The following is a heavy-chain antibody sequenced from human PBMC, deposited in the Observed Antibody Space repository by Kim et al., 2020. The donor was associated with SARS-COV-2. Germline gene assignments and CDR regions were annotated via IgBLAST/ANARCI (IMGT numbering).Heavy chain of an antibody. CDR2: INYVGYT. Sequence: SETLSLTCSVSAGSIRRFHWSWIRQAPGKGLEYIGYINYVGYTNINYNPSLKSRVTISIDTSRNQFSLTLTSVTTADSAVYYCARGAPGRTVADSVDAFDIWGRGTLVTVSS. CDR3: ARGAPGRTVADSVDAFDI. CDR1: AGSIRRFH. D-gene: IGHD6-19*01. V-gene: IGHV4-59*01. J-gene: IGHJ3*02.